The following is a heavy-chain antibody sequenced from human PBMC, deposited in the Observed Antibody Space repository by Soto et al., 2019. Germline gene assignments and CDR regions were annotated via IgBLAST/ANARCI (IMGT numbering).Heavy chain of an antibody. J-gene: IGHJ4*02. Sequence: PSETLSLTCAVSGGPISSSNWWSWVRQPPGKGLEWIGEIYHSGSTNYNPSLKSRVTISVDKSKNQFSLKLSSVTAADTAVYYCACMNTVTKRVYFDYWGQGTLVTVSS. V-gene: IGHV4-4*02. D-gene: IGHD4-17*01. CDR1: GGPISSSNW. CDR3: ACMNTVTKRVYFDY. CDR2: IYHSGST.